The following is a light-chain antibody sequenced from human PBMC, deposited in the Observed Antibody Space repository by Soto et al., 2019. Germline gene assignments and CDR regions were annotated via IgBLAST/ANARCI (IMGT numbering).Light chain of an antibody. CDR3: QQYGSSPPT. CDR2: AAS. V-gene: IGKV3-20*01. J-gene: IGKJ1*01. CDR1: QTVDSNF. Sequence: DIVLTQSPGTLSLSPGERATLSCRASQTVDSNFLAWYQQKPGQAPRLLIYAASTRATGIPDRFSGSGSGTDFTLTISRLEPEDFAVYFCQQYGSSPPTFGQGTKVDIK.